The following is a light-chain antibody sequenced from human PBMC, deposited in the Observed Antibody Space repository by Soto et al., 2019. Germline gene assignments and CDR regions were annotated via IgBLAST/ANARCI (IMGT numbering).Light chain of an antibody. CDR2: RTS. CDR1: QSISSN. V-gene: IGKV3-15*01. CDR3: QQYNSWPRS. J-gene: IGKJ1*01. Sequence: EVVMTQSPATLSVSPGEGVTLSCRASQSISSNLAWYQQKPGQAPRLLMFRTSSRATGFPARFSGSGSGTEFTLTISNLQSEDFAVYHCQQYNSWPRSFGQGTKVDIK.